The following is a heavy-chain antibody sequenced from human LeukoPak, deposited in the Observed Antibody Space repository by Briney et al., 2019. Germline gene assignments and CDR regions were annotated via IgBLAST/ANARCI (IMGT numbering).Heavy chain of an antibody. Sequence: GGSLRLSCAASGFTFSSYSMNWVRQAPGKGLGWVSSISSSSSYIYYADSVKGRFTISRDNAKNSLYLQMNSLRAEDTAVYYCARVTIFGVVNLSPYYYYGMDVWGQGTTVTVSS. CDR3: ARVTIFGVVNLSPYYYYGMDV. J-gene: IGHJ6*02. CDR1: GFTFSSYS. D-gene: IGHD3-3*01. CDR2: ISSSSSYI. V-gene: IGHV3-21*01.